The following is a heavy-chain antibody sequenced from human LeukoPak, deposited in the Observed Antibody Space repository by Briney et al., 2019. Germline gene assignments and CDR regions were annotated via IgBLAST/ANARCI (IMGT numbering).Heavy chain of an antibody. V-gene: IGHV3-21*01. CDR3: ARAAHSGYDFDY. Sequence: GSLRLSCAASGFTFSGYSMNWVRQAPGKGLEWVSSISSSSSYIYYADSVKGRFTISRDNAKNSLYLQMNSLRAEDTAVYYCARAAHSGYDFDYWGQGTLVTVSS. CDR2: ISSSSSYI. J-gene: IGHJ4*02. CDR1: GFTFSGYS. D-gene: IGHD5-12*01.